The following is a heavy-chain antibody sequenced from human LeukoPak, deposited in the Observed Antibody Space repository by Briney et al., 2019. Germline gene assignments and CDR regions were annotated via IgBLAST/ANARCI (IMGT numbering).Heavy chain of an antibody. CDR3: TTEREGGPDY. V-gene: IGHV3-15*01. CDR2: IQRKIDGGTT. Sequence: GGSLRLSCAASGFTFSNARMSWVRQVPGKGLEWVGRIQRKIDGGTTDYAAPVKGRFTISRDDSKNTLYLQLNSLKTEDTAVYYCTTEREGGPDYWGQGTLVTVSS. D-gene: IGHD3-16*01. J-gene: IGHJ4*02. CDR1: GFTFSNAR.